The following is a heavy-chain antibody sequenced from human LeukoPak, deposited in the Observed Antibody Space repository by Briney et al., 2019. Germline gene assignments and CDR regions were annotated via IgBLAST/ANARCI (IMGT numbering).Heavy chain of an antibody. D-gene: IGHD4-17*01. V-gene: IGHV3-9*01. CDR2: ISWNSGSI. J-gene: IGHJ6*02. Sequence: GGSLRLSCAASGFTFDDYALHWVRQAPGKGLEWVSGISWNSGSIGYADSVMGRFTISRDNAKNSLYLQMNSLRAEDTALYYCAKDNYGTTYGMDVWGQGTTVTVSS. CDR1: GFTFDDYA. CDR3: AKDNYGTTYGMDV.